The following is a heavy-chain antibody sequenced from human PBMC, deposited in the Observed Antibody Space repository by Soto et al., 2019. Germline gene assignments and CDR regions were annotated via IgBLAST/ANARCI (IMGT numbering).Heavy chain of an antibody. CDR3: ARDIGLRLDKLSLFDY. CDR1: GFTFSSYG. Sequence: QVQLVESGGGVVQPGRSLRLSCAASGFTFSSYGMHWVRQAPGKGLEWVAVIWYDGSNKYSADSVKGRFTISRDNSKKTLYLQMNSLRADDTAVYYCARDIGLRLDKLSLFDYWGQGTLVTVSS. V-gene: IGHV3-33*01. J-gene: IGHJ4*02. D-gene: IGHD3-16*01. CDR2: IWYDGSNK.